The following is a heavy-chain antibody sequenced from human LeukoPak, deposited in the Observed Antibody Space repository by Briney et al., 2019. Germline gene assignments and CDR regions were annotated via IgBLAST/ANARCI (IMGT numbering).Heavy chain of an antibody. J-gene: IGHJ3*02. CDR3: AREYYDSNKAPAFDI. D-gene: IGHD3-22*01. CDR2: VYHSGGGNK. Sequence: SETLSLTCAVSGGSLSTTNWWVWLRQPPGKGLEWIGEVYHSGGGNKNYNPSLKSRATISVDPSRNQFSLNLRSVTAADTAVYYCAREYYDSNKAPAFDIWGQGTMVTVS. V-gene: IGHV4-4*02. CDR1: GGSLSTTNW.